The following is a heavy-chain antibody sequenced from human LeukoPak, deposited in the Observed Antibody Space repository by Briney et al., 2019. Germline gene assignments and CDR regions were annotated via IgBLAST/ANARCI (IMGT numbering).Heavy chain of an antibody. CDR3: TATQVGVTFGLDY. V-gene: IGHV3-15*01. D-gene: IGHD1-26*01. J-gene: IGHJ4*02. Sequence: PGGSLRLSCAASGFTFSSYAMSWVRQAPGKGLEWVGRIKTKTDAETTDYAAAVKGRFTISRDDSKNTLYLQMNSLKTEDTAVYYCTATQVGVTFGLDYWGQGTLVTVSS. CDR2: IKTKTDAETT. CDR1: GFTFSSYA.